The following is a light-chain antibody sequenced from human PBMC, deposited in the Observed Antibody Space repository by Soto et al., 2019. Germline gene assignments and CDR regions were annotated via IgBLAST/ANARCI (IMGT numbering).Light chain of an antibody. Sequence: QSAQAQPASVSGSPGQSITISCTGASTDIGTYYHVSWYRQHPGKVPQLIIYEVSNRPSGLSNRFSGSKSGNAASLTISGLQAEDEADYYCCSYTTGSTLVFGTGTKSPS. CDR2: EVS. J-gene: IGLJ1*01. CDR1: STDIGTYYH. CDR3: CSYTTGSTLV. V-gene: IGLV2-14*01.